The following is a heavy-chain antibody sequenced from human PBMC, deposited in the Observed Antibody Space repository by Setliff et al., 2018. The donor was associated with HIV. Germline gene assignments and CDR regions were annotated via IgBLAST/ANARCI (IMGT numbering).Heavy chain of an antibody. CDR1: GGSMSSYY. D-gene: IGHD2-21*02. V-gene: IGHV4-59*06. CDR2: IYYSGST. Sequence: PSETLSLTCTVSGGSMSSYYWSWIRQPAGKGLEWIGYIYYSGSTYYNPSLKSRVTISVDTSKNQFSLKLSSVTAADTAVYYCARAMRGVVVTNMYYYYGMDVWGQGTTVTVSS. CDR3: ARAMRGVVVTNMYYYYGMDV. J-gene: IGHJ6*02.